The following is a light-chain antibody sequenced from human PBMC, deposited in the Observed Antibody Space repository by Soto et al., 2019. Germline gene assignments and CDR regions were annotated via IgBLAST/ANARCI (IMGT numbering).Light chain of an antibody. CDR2: AAS. Sequence: DIQMTQSPSSLSASVGDRVTITCRASQTISSYLNWYQQRPGKAPKLLIYAASSLQSGVPSRFSGSGSGTDFSLTISDLQPEDFASYYCQQSFSNPLTFGGGTKVDSK. CDR3: QQSFSNPLT. J-gene: IGKJ4*01. CDR1: QTISSY. V-gene: IGKV1-39*01.